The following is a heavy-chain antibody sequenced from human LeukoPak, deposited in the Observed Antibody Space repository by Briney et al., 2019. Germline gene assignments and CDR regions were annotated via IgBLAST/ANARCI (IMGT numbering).Heavy chain of an antibody. Sequence: GASVKVSCKASGYTFTSYYMHWVRQAPGQGLEWMGIINPSGGSTSYAQKFQGRVTMTRDTSTSTAYMELRSLRSDDTAVYYCARGELTTMVRGVNIGWFDPWGQGTLVAVSS. CDR2: INPSGGST. CDR1: GYTFTSYY. V-gene: IGHV1-46*01. CDR3: ARGELTTMVRGVNIGWFDP. J-gene: IGHJ5*02. D-gene: IGHD3-10*01.